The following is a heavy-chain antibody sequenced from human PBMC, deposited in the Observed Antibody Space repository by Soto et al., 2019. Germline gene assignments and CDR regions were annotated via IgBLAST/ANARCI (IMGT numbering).Heavy chain of an antibody. D-gene: IGHD3-9*01. CDR3: TRDRLLNGMDV. V-gene: IGHV3-21*01. Sequence: GGSLRLSCAASGFAFSSCTMNCVRQAPGKGLEWVSSISSSSTYIYDGDSVKGRFTISRDNARNSVFLQMNSLRVEDSAVYFCTRDRLLNGMDVWGQGTTVTVSS. CDR1: GFAFSSCT. J-gene: IGHJ6*02. CDR2: ISSSSTYI.